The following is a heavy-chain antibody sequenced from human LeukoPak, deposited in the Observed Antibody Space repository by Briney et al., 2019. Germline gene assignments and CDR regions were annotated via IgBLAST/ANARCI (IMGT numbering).Heavy chain of an antibody. D-gene: IGHD5-12*01. CDR3: AKDMGRGYDAFDI. Sequence: GGSLRLSCAASGFTFSSYSMNWVRQAPGKGLEWVSSISSSSSYIYYADSVKGRFTISRDNAKNSLYLQMNSLRAEDTALYYCAKDMGRGYDAFDIWGQGTMVTVSS. J-gene: IGHJ3*02. CDR1: GFTFSSYS. CDR2: ISSSSSYI. V-gene: IGHV3-21*04.